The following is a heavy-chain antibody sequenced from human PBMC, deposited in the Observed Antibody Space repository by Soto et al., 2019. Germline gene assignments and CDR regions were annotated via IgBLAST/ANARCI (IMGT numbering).Heavy chain of an antibody. CDR1: GGSISSYY. CDR3: ARGGNWTPHSTINWFDP. D-gene: IGHD1-20*01. Sequence: SETLSLTCTVSGGSISSYYWSWIRQPPGKGLEWIGYIYYSGSTNYNPSLKSRVTISVDTSKNQFSLKLSSVTAADTAVYYCARGGNWTPHSTINWFDPWGQGTLVTVSS. V-gene: IGHV4-59*01. J-gene: IGHJ5*02. CDR2: IYYSGST.